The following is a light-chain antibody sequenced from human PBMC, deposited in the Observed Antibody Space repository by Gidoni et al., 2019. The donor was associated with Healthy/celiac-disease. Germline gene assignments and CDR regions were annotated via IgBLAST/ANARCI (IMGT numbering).Light chain of an antibody. CDR2: WAS. Sequence: DIVMTQSPDSLAVSLGERATINCKSSQSVLYSSNNKNYLAWYPQKPGQPPKLLIYWASTRESGVPDRFSGSGSGTDFTLTISSLQAEDVAVYYCQQYYSTPQVTFXGXTKVEIK. V-gene: IGKV4-1*01. J-gene: IGKJ4*01. CDR3: QQYYSTPQVT. CDR1: QSVLYSSNNKNY.